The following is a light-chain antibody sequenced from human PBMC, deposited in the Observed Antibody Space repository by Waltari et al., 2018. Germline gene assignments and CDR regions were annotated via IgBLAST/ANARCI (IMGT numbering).Light chain of an antibody. CDR3: SSYASRSTLYV. J-gene: IGLJ1*01. Sequence: QSALTQPEPVSGSPGQSLTIPGTGTSSDRGGDNNGVWYQQRPGKAPKLLIYDVSARPSGVSNRFSGSKSGTTASLTISGLQAEDEADYYCSSYASRSTLYVFGTGTTVTV. V-gene: IGLV2-14*01. CDR2: DVS. CDR1: SSDRGGDNN.